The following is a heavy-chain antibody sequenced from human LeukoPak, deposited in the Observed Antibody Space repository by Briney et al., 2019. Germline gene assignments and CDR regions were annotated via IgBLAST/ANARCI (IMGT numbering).Heavy chain of an antibody. D-gene: IGHD6-13*01. CDR1: GGTFSSYA. CDR3: ARTTGYSSSWLYYYYYYMDV. Sequence: ASVKVSCKASGGTFSSYAISWVRQAPGQGPEWMGWMNPNSGNTGYAQKFQGRVTMTRNTSISTAYMELSSLRSEDTAVYYCARTTGYSSSWLYYYYYYMDVWGKGTTVTVSS. J-gene: IGHJ6*03. V-gene: IGHV1-8*02. CDR2: MNPNSGNT.